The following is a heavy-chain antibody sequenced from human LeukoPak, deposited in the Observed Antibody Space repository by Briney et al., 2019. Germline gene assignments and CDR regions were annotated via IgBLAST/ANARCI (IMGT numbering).Heavy chain of an antibody. CDR2: ISSSSSYI. CDR3: ARWGDYGEINYYYYYGMDV. J-gene: IGHJ6*02. V-gene: IGHV3-21*01. Sequence: NPGGSLRLSCAASGFTFSSYSMNWVRQAPGKGLEWVSSISSSSSYIYYADSVKGRFTISRDNAKNSLYLQMNSLRAEDTAVYYCARWGDYGEINYYYYYGMDVWGQGTTVTVSS. D-gene: IGHD4-17*01. CDR1: GFTFSSYS.